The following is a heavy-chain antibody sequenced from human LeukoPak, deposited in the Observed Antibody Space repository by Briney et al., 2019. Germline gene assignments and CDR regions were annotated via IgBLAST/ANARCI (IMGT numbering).Heavy chain of an antibody. V-gene: IGHV6-1*01. CDR1: GDSVSXXXXA. CDR2: XXYRSKWYN. D-gene: IGHD3-22*01. J-gene: IGHJ4*02. CDR3: ARESAPPRVYYDSSGVDY. Sequence: SQTLSLTCAISGDSVSXXXXAWNWFRQFPXXGLXXXXXXXYRSKWYNDYAVSVKSRITINPDTSKNQFSLQLNSVTPEDTAVYYCARESAPPRVYYDSSGVDYWGQGTLVTVSS.